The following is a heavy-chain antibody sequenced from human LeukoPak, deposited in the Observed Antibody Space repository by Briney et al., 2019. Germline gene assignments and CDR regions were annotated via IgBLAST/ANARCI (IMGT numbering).Heavy chain of an antibody. CDR2: IYYSGST. Sequence: SETLSLTCTVSGGSISSSSYYWGWIRQPPGEGLEWIGSIYYSGSTYYSPSLKSRVTISVDTSKNQFSLKLSSVTAADTAVYYCARLSIVVVPAAIGCWFDPWGQGTLVTVSS. D-gene: IGHD2-2*01. V-gene: IGHV4-39*01. CDR1: GGSISSSSYY. J-gene: IGHJ5*02. CDR3: ARLSIVVVPAAIGCWFDP.